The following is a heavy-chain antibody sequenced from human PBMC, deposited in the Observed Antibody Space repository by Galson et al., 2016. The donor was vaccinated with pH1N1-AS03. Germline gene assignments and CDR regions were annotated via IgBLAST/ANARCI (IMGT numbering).Heavy chain of an antibody. CDR1: GFSLSTSGVG. D-gene: IGHD4-17*01. J-gene: IGHJ5*02. V-gene: IGHV2-5*02. CDR2: IYWDDDK. CDR3: AHFLYGDYATWFDP. Sequence: PALVKPTQTLTLTCTFSGFSLSTSGVGVGWIRQPPGKALEWLALIYWDDDKHYSPSLKSRLTITEDTSKNQVVLTMTNMDPVDTATYYCAHFLYGDYATWFDPWGQGTLVADSS.